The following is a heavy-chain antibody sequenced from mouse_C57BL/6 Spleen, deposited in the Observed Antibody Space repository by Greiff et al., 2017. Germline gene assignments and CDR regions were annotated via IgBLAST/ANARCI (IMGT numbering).Heavy chain of an antibody. D-gene: IGHD1-1*01. Sequence: QVQLQQPGAELVKPGASVKLSCKASGYTFTSYWMHWVKQRPGQGLEWIGMIHPNSGSTNYNAKFKSKATLTVDKSSSTAYMQLSSLTSEDSAVYYCERSNGSIHWYVDVWGTGTTVTVSS. CDR3: ERSNGSIHWYVDV. CDR2: IHPNSGST. J-gene: IGHJ1*03. V-gene: IGHV1-64*01. CDR1: GYTFTSYW.